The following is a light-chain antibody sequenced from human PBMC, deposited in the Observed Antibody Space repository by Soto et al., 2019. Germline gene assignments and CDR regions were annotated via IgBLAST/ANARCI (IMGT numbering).Light chain of an antibody. CDR2: AAS. V-gene: IGKV1-9*01. Sequence: DIQLTQSPSFLSASVGDRVTITCRASQGISSYLAWYQQKPGKAPKLLIYAASTLQSGVPSRFSGSGSGTEFTLTISSLQPEDFATHYCQQLNSYQLTFGGGTKVDIX. CDR1: QGISSY. CDR3: QQLNSYQLT. J-gene: IGKJ4*01.